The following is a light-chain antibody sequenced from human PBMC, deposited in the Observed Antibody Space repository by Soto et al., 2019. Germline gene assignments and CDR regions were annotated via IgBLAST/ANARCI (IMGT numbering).Light chain of an antibody. CDR2: GVS. CDR3: QQYDSSWT. V-gene: IGKV3-20*01. CDR1: QIISASQ. Sequence: TVLTQSPGTLSLSPGERATLSCRASQIISASQLAWYQQKRGQAPRLLIYGVSSRATGIPDRFSGSGSGTDFTLTISRLEPEDFAVYYCQQYDSSWTFGQGTKVDIK. J-gene: IGKJ1*01.